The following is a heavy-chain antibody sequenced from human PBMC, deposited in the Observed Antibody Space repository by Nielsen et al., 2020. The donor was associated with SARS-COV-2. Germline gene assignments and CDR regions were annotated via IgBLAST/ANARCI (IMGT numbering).Heavy chain of an antibody. CDR3: ARGVVATTFDY. Sequence: SETLSLTCTVSGGSISSGGYYWSWIRQHPGKGLEWIGYIYYSGSTYYNPSLKSRVTISVDTSKNQFSLKLSSVTAADTAVYYCARGVVATTFDYWGQGTLVTVPS. CDR1: GGSISSGGYY. V-gene: IGHV4-31*03. CDR2: IYYSGST. J-gene: IGHJ4*02. D-gene: IGHD5-12*01.